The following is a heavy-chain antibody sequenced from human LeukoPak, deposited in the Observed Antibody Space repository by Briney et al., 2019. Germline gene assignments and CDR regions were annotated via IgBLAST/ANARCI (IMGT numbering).Heavy chain of an antibody. CDR1: GFTVSGNY. Sequence: PGGSLRLSCAASGFTVSGNYMSWVRQAPGKGLEWVSLIYSGGTTYYADSVKGRFTISRDTSKNTLYHQMDSLKAEDTAVYYCARYSGSYPDWGQGTLVTVSS. J-gene: IGHJ4*02. D-gene: IGHD1-26*01. CDR3: ARYSGSYPD. V-gene: IGHV3-66*01. CDR2: IYSGGTT.